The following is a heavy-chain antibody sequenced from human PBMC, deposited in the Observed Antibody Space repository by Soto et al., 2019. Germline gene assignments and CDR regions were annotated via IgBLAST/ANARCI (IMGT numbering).Heavy chain of an antibody. D-gene: IGHD2-15*01. Sequence: GGSLRLSCAASGFTFSGYSIHWVRQAPGKGLDWVAVISFDGSNKNYADSVKGRFTISRDNSKNTLYLQMNSLRAEDTAVYYCAKVGSGGSFDYLGQGTLVT. J-gene: IGHJ4*02. CDR1: GFTFSGYS. CDR3: AKVGSGGSFDY. V-gene: IGHV3-30-3*01. CDR2: ISFDGSNK.